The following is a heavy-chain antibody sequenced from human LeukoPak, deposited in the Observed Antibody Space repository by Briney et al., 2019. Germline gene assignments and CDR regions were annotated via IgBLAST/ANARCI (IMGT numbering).Heavy chain of an antibody. D-gene: IGHD4-17*01. Sequence: PSETLSLTCTVSGGSISSSSYYWGWIRQPPGKGLEWIGSIYYSGSTYYNPSLKSRVTISVDTSKNQFSLKLSSVTAADMAVYYCARLGPFEYGDYETEAFDIWGQGTMVTVSS. CDR1: GGSISSSSYY. J-gene: IGHJ3*02. V-gene: IGHV4-39*01. CDR3: ARLGPFEYGDYETEAFDI. CDR2: IYYSGST.